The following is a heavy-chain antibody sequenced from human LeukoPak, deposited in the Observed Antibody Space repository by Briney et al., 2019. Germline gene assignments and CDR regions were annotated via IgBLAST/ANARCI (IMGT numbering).Heavy chain of an antibody. CDR3: ARARRPIVVVPAGRYYFDY. CDR1: GGSISSGDYY. V-gene: IGHV4-30-4*01. J-gene: IGHJ4*03. D-gene: IGHD2-2*01. CDR2: IYYSGST. Sequence: SETLFLTCTVSGGSISSGDYYWSWIRQPPGKGLEWIGYIYYSGSTYYNPSLKSRVTISVDTSKNQFSLKLSSVTAADTAVYYCARARRPIVVVPAGRYYFDYWGQGTTVTVSS.